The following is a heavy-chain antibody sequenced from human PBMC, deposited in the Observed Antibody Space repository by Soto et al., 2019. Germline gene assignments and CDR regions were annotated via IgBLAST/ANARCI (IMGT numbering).Heavy chain of an antibody. V-gene: IGHV3-21*01. J-gene: IGHJ6*02. D-gene: IGHD1-26*01. CDR3: ARESGSLPDYYGMDV. CDR1: GFTFSSYS. Sequence: GGSLRLSCAASGFTFSSYSMNWVRQAPGKGLEWVSSISSSSSYIYYADSVKGRFTISRDNAKNSLYLQLNSLRAEDTAVYYCARESGSLPDYYGMDVWGQGTTVTVSS. CDR2: ISSSSSYI.